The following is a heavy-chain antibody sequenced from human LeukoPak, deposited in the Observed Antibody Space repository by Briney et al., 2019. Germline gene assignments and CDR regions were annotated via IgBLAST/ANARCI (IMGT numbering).Heavy chain of an antibody. CDR3: ARGLGIQWLGPNFDY. J-gene: IGHJ4*02. Sequence: PSETLSLTCTVSGGSISSYYWSWIRHPPGKGLESIGYIYYSGSTNYNPSLKSRVTISVDTSKNQFSLKLSSVTAADTAVYYCARGLGIQWLGPNFDYWGQGTLVTVSS. D-gene: IGHD6-19*01. V-gene: IGHV4-59*01. CDR2: IYYSGST. CDR1: GGSISSYY.